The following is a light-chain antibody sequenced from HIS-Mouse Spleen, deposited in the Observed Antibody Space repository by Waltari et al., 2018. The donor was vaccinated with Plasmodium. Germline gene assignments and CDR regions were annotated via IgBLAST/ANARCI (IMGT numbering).Light chain of an antibody. J-gene: IGLJ2*01. CDR2: QES. Sequence: SYELTQPPSVSVSPGQTASITCSGGKLGDNYACWYQQKPGQSHVLVIYQESKRPSGIPERFSGSNSGNTATLTISGTQAMDEADYYCQAWDSSTVVFGGGTKLTVL. CDR1: KLGDNY. CDR3: QAWDSSTVV. V-gene: IGLV3-1*01.